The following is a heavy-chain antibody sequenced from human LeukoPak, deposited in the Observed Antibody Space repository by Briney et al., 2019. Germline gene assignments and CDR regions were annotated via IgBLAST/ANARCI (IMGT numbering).Heavy chain of an antibody. V-gene: IGHV3-30-3*01. CDR2: ISNDGDKK. CDR3: IRELYNYGMDV. Sequence: GGSLRLSCTASGFIFATYAMSWVRQAPGKGLEWVAAISNDGDKKYYADSVKGQFTISRDNSKNTLYLQMNDLRAEDTAVYYCIRELYNYGMDVWGQGTTVTVSS. CDR1: GFIFATYA. J-gene: IGHJ6*02.